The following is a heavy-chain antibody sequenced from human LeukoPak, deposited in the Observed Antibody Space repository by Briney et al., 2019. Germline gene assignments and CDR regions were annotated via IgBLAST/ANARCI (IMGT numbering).Heavy chain of an antibody. Sequence: GGSLRLSCAASGFTFSNAWMSWVRQAPGKGLEWVGRIKSKTDGGTTDYAAPVKGRFTISRDDSKNTLYLQMNSLKTEDTAVYYCTTEETGYSYGYRHYYMDVWGKGTTVTVSS. CDR1: GFTFSNAW. J-gene: IGHJ6*03. D-gene: IGHD5-18*01. CDR3: TTEETGYSYGYRHYYMDV. CDR2: IKSKTDGGTT. V-gene: IGHV3-15*01.